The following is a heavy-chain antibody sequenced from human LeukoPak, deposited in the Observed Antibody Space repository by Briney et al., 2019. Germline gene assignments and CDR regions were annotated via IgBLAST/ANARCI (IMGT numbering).Heavy chain of an antibody. CDR2: IRSKADGGTP. V-gene: IGHV3-15*07. D-gene: IGHD2-15*01. CDR3: TTRSPARYCSDGACYSSADY. Sequence: GGSLRLYCAASGFSFSDAWMNWVRQAPGKGLEWVGHIRSKADGGTPDYIAPVKGRFTISRDDSKDTLYLQMNSLNTEDTAMYYCTTRSPARYCSDGACYSSADYWGQGTLVTVSS. CDR1: GFSFSDAW. J-gene: IGHJ4*02.